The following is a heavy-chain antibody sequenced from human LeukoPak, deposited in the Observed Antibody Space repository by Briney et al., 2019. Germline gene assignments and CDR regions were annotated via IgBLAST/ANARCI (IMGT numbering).Heavy chain of an antibody. CDR1: GFTFSNAW. V-gene: IGHV3-15*01. CDR2: IKSKTDGGTT. J-gene: IGHJ4*02. CDR3: TTDLFSSPEAFGY. D-gene: IGHD6-13*01. Sequence: PGGSLRLSCAASGFTFSNAWMSWVRQAPGKGLDWVGRIKSKTDGGTTDYAAPVKGRFTISRDDSKNTLYLQMNSLKAEDTAVYYCTTDLFSSPEAFGYWGQGTLVTVSS.